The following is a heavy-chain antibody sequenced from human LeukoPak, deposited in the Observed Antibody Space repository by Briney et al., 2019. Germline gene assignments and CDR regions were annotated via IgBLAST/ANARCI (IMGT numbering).Heavy chain of an antibody. CDR1: GFTFSSYW. J-gene: IGHJ6*04. CDR2: INGDGSTT. CDR3: ARGLRGLYGMDV. Sequence: GGSLRLSCAASGFTFSSYWMHWVRQAPGKGLVWVSRINGDGSTTNYADSVKGRFTISRDNAKNTVYLQMNSLRAEDTAVYYCARGLRGLYGMDVWGKGTTATVSS. V-gene: IGHV3-74*01. D-gene: IGHD4-17*01.